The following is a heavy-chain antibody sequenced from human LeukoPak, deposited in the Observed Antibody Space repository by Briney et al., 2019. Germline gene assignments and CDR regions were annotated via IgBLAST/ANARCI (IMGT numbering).Heavy chain of an antibody. D-gene: IGHD5-18*01. V-gene: IGHV3-7*01. J-gene: IGHJ4*02. CDR2: IKKDGSEK. Sequence: GGSLRLSCAASGFTFSSYWMSWVRQAPGKGLEWVANIKKDGSEKYYVDSVKGRFTISRDNAKTSLYLQMNSLRGEDTAVYYCARHLSGVTGYTYGRGIDYWGQGTLVTVSS. CDR1: GFTFSSYW. CDR3: ARHLSGVTGYTYGRGIDY.